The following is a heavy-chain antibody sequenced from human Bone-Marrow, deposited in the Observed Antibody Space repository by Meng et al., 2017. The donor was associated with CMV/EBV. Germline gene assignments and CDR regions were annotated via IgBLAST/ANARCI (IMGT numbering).Heavy chain of an antibody. J-gene: IGHJ6*02. D-gene: IGHD6-13*01. CDR1: GFTVSSNY. V-gene: IGHV3-53*01. CDR2: IYSGGST. CDR3: ARDLSIWAAGYGMDV. Sequence: GESLKISCAASGFTVSSNYMSWVRQAPGKGLEWVSVIYSGGSTYYADSVKGRFTISRDNAKNSLYLQMNSLRAEDTAVYYCARDLSIWAAGYGMDVWGQGTTVTVSS.